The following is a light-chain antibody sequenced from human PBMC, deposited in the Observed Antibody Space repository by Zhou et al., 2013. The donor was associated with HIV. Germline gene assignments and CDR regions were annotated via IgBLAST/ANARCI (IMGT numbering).Light chain of an antibody. J-gene: IGKJ5*01. CDR2: GAS. Sequence: EIVMTQSPATLSVSPGERATLSCRASQSVSSNLAWYQQKPGQAPRLLIYGASTRATGIPARFSGSGSGTEFTLTISSLQSEDFATYYCQQLNSYSTFGQGTRLEIK. CDR3: QQLNSYST. V-gene: IGKV3-15*01. CDR1: QSVSSN.